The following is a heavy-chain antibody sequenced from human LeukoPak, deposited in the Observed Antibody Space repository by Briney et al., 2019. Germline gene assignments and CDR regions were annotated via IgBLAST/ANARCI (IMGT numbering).Heavy chain of an antibody. CDR3: ARAYANYCDY. CDR1: GYTFNAFF. V-gene: IGHV1-2*02. Sequence: ASVKVSCKASGYTFNAFFIHWVRQATGQGLEWLGWIDPHSGDTTYAQNFQGRVTMTRDTSISTIYMEVTSLISDDTAIYYCARAYANYCDYWGQGTLVTVSS. CDR2: IDPHSGDT. D-gene: IGHD2-2*01. J-gene: IGHJ4*02.